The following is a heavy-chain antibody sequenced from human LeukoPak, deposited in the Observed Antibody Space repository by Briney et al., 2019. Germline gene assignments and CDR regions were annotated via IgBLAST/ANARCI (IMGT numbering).Heavy chain of an antibody. CDR3: ASLDTAMVPLDY. D-gene: IGHD5-18*01. J-gene: IGHJ4*02. Sequence: GGSLRLSXAASGFTFSSYSMNWVRQAPGKGLEWVSSISSSSSYIYYADSVKGRFTISRGNAKNSLYLQMNSLRAEDTAVYYCASLDTAMVPLDYWGQGTLVTVSS. V-gene: IGHV3-21*01. CDR1: GFTFSSYS. CDR2: ISSSSSYI.